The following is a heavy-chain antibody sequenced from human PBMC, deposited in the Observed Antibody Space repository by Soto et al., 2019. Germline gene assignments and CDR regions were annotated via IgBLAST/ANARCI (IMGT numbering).Heavy chain of an antibody. CDR1: GFTFSSYA. D-gene: IGHD4-4*01. Sequence: PGGSLRLSCAASGFTFSSYALHWVRQVPGKGLEWVAVISYAGSNKYYADSVKGRFTISRDNSKNTLYLQMNSLRTEDTAVYYCARPLWRDDYNWGYFDLWGRGTLVTVSS. V-gene: IGHV3-30-3*01. J-gene: IGHJ2*01. CDR2: ISYAGSNK. CDR3: ARPLWRDDYNWGYFDL.